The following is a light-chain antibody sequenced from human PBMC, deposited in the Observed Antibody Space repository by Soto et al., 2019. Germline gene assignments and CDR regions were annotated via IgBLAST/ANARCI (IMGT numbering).Light chain of an antibody. CDR3: QQYAISPIT. V-gene: IGKV3-20*01. Sequence: EIVLTQSPGTPSLSPGERATLSCRASQTVTSNFLGWYQKKLGQAPRLLIYGASNRATGIPDRFSGSGSGTDFTLTISRLEPEDFAVYFCQQYAISPITFGGGTKVEIK. CDR1: QTVTSNF. J-gene: IGKJ4*01. CDR2: GAS.